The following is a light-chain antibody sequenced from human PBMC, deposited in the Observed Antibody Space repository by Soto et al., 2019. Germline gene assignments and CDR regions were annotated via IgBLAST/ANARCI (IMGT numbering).Light chain of an antibody. J-gene: IGKJ5*01. CDR1: QSVSSSY. CDR2: GAS. Sequence: EIVLTQSPGTLSLSPGERATLSCRASQSVSSSYLAWYQQKPGQAPRLLIYGASSRATGIPDGFSGSGSGKDFTLTISRLEPDDFAVYYCQQYGSSPPITFGQGTRLEIK. V-gene: IGKV3-20*01. CDR3: QQYGSSPPIT.